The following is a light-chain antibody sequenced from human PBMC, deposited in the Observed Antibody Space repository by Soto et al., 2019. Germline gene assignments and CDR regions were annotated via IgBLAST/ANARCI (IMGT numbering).Light chain of an antibody. Sequence: SYELTQPPSVSVSPGQTASITCSGDKLGDKYVCWYQQKPGQSPVLVIYQDTKRPSGIPERFSGSNSGNTATLAISGTQAMDEADYYCQAWDSSTVVFGGGTKLTVL. CDR2: QDT. CDR1: KLGDKY. J-gene: IGLJ2*01. CDR3: QAWDSSTVV. V-gene: IGLV3-1*01.